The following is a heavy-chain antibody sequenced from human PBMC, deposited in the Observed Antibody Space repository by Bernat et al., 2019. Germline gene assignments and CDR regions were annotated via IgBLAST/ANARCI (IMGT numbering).Heavy chain of an antibody. CDR1: GFSLSTSGVG. CDR2: IYWDDDK. J-gene: IGHJ4*02. Sequence: QITLKESGPTLVKPTQTLTLTCTFSGFSLSTSGVGVGWIRQPPGKALEWLALIYWDDDKRYSPSLKSRLTITKDTSKNQVVLTMTNMDPVDTATYYCAHTTSMAARRWTVFDYWGQGTLVTVSS. CDR3: AHTTSMAARRWTVFDY. V-gene: IGHV2-5*02. D-gene: IGHD6-6*01.